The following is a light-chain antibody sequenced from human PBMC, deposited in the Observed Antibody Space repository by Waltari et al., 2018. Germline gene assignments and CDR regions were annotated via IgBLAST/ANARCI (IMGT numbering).Light chain of an antibody. Sequence: DIQMTQSPSTLSASVGDRVTIICRASQRICGWLAWYQQKPGKAPKILIYQASTLQGGVPSRVSGSGSGTEFTLIISSLQPDDFATYYCQQYYSYPYTFGQGTKLEFK. CDR2: QAS. V-gene: IGKV1-5*02. CDR1: QRICGW. J-gene: IGKJ2*01. CDR3: QQYYSYPYT.